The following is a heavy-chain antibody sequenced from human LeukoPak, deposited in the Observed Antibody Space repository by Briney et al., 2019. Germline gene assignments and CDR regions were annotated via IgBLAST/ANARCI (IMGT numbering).Heavy chain of an antibody. D-gene: IGHD3-9*01. J-gene: IGHJ6*03. CDR2: IYYSGST. V-gene: IGHV4-39*01. Sequence: PSETLSLTCTVSGGSISSSSYYWGWIRQPPGKGLEWIGSIYYSGSTYYNPSLKSRVTISVDTSKNQFSLKLSSVTAADTAVYYCARHVTSTIFGGYYYYYYMDVWGKGTTVTISS. CDR1: GGSISSSSYY. CDR3: ARHVTSTIFGGYYYYYYMDV.